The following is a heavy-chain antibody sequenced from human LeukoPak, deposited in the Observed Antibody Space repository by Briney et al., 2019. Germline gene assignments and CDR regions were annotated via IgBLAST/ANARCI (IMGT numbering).Heavy chain of an antibody. CDR1: GFTFSSYA. Sequence: GGSLRLSCAASGFTFSSYAMHWVRQAPGKGLEYVSAISSNGGSTYYANSVKGRFTISRDNSKNTLYLQMGSLRAEDMAVYYCARVIGPAVSFDAFDIWGQGTMVTVSS. CDR3: ARVIGPAVSFDAFDI. D-gene: IGHD2-2*01. V-gene: IGHV3-64*01. CDR2: ISSNGGST. J-gene: IGHJ3*02.